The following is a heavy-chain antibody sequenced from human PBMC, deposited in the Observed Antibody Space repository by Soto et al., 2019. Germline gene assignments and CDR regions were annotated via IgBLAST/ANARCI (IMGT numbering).Heavy chain of an antibody. V-gene: IGHV3-23*01. J-gene: IGHJ6*02. CDR1: GFTFSDNA. Sequence: LRLSCGASGFTFSDNAMTWVRQAPGKGLEWVSSISDDGDSTYYADSVKGRFAVSRDNSKNTLFLHMNSLGAEDTAVYYCAKSLSTAVNYGLDVWGQGTSVTVSS. CDR3: AKSLSTAVNYGLDV. CDR2: ISDDGDST. D-gene: IGHD2-2*01.